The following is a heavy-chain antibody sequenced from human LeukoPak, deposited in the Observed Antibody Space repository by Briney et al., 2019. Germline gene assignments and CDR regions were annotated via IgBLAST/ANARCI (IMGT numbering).Heavy chain of an antibody. V-gene: IGHV1-69*13. CDR2: IIPIFGTA. Sequence: ASVKVSCKASGGTFSSYAISWVRQAPGQGLEWMGGIIPIFGTANYAQKFQGRVTITADESTSTAYMELSSLRSEDTAVYYCARGLGYYDSSGYSYYFDYWGQGTLFTVSS. CDR3: ARGLGYYDSSGYSYYFDY. CDR1: GGTFSSYA. D-gene: IGHD3-22*01. J-gene: IGHJ4*02.